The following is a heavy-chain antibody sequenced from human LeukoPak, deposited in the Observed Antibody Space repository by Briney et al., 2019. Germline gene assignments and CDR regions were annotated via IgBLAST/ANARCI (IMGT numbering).Heavy chain of an antibody. CDR2: LYYSGNT. Sequence: PSETLSLTCTVSGGSISSSRYYGGWIRQPPGKGLEWIGSLYYSGNTYYNPSLKSRVTISVDTSKNQFSLKLTSVTAADTAVYYCARVRCTGGSCYPNWFDPWGQGTLVIVSS. CDR1: GGSISSSRYY. D-gene: IGHD2-15*01. CDR3: ARVRCTGGSCYPNWFDP. J-gene: IGHJ5*02. V-gene: IGHV4-39*07.